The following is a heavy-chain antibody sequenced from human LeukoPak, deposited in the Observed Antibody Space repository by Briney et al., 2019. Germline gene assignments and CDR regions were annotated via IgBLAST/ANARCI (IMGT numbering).Heavy chain of an antibody. CDR2: IKKDGSEK. CDR1: GFIFSRYW. V-gene: IGHV3-7*02. D-gene: IGHD2-15*01. J-gene: IGHJ4*02. CDR3: ARLWGYCSGGSCYSTPY. Sequence: GGSLRLSCAASGFIFSRYWMSWVRQAPGKGLEWVANIKKDGSEKYYVDSVEGRLTISRDNAKNSLYLQMNSLRDEDTAVYYCARLWGYCSGGSCYSTPYWGQGTLVTVSS.